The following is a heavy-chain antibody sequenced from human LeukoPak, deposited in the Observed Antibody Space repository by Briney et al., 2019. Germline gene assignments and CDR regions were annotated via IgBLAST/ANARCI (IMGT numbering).Heavy chain of an antibody. Sequence: GGSLRLSCAASGFTFSSYAMSWVRQAPGKGLEWVSAISAGSSTYYADSVKGRFTISRDNSKNTLYLQMNSLRAEDTAVYYCAKGGSTSPNGINDCWGQGTLVTVSS. D-gene: IGHD2-2*01. J-gene: IGHJ4*02. CDR2: ISAGSST. V-gene: IGHV3-23*01. CDR1: GFTFSSYA. CDR3: AKGGSTSPNGINDC.